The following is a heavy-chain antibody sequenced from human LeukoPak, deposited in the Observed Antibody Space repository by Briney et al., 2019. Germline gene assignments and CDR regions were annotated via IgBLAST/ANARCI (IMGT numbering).Heavy chain of an antibody. Sequence: PGGSLRLSCAASGFTFSSYEMNWVRQAPGKGLEWVSYISSSGSTIYYADSVQGRFTISRDNAKNSLYLQMSSLRAEDTAVYYFARNDYNFDYWGQGTLVTVSS. D-gene: IGHD3-16*01. CDR2: ISSSGSTI. J-gene: IGHJ4*02. CDR3: ARNDYNFDY. CDR1: GFTFSSYE. V-gene: IGHV3-48*03.